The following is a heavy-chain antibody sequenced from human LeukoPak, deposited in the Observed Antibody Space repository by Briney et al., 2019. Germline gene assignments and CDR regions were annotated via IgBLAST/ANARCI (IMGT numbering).Heavy chain of an antibody. CDR3: ARESETGGSGSYKY. D-gene: IGHD3-10*01. V-gene: IGHV1-69*01. Sequence: SVKVSCKASGGTFSSYAISWVRQAPGQGLEWMGGIIPIFGTANYAQTFPGRVTITADESTSTAYMALSSLRPEDTAVYYCARESETGGSGSYKYWGQGTLVTVSS. CDR2: IIPIFGTA. J-gene: IGHJ4*02. CDR1: GGTFSSYA.